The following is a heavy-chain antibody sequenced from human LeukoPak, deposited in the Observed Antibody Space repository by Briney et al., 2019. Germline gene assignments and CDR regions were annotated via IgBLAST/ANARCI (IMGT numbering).Heavy chain of an antibody. CDR2: IYYSGST. CDR3: ARDRPTRESDY. Sequence: SETLSLTCTVSGGSISSYYWSWIRQPPGKGLEWIGYIYYSGSTNYNPSLKSRVTISVDTSKNEFSLKLSSVTAADTAVYFCARDRPTRESDYWDQGALVIVSS. CDR1: GGSISSYY. V-gene: IGHV4-59*12. J-gene: IGHJ4*02.